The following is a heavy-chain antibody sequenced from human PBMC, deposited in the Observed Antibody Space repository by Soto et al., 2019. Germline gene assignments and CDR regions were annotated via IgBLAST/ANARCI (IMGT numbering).Heavy chain of an antibody. CDR2: ISYDGRNK. CDR3: AKDRRWVDIHFSVDL. J-gene: IGHJ2*01. CDR1: GFTFSSYG. Sequence: QVQLVESGGGVVQPGRSLRLSCAASGFTFSSYGMHWVRQAPGKWLEWVAVISYDGRNKYYADSVKVRFTISRDNSKNTLYLQMNGLRAEDTAVYYCAKDRRWVDIHFSVDLWGRGTLVTVSS. V-gene: IGHV3-30*18. D-gene: IGHD2-2*03.